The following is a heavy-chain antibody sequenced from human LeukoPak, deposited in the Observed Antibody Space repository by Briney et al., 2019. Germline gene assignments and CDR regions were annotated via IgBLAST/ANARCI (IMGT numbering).Heavy chain of an antibody. CDR2: ISSSSSYI. CDR1: GFTFSSYS. V-gene: IGHV3-21*01. D-gene: IGHD2-2*03. CDR3: ARDGYCSSTSCYIDEYFDY. J-gene: IGHJ4*02. Sequence: GGSLRLSCAASGFTFSSYSMNWVRQAPGKGLEWVSCISSSSSYIYYADSVKGRFTISRDNAKNSLYLQMNSLRAEDTAVYYCARDGYCSSTSCYIDEYFDYWGQGTLVTVSS.